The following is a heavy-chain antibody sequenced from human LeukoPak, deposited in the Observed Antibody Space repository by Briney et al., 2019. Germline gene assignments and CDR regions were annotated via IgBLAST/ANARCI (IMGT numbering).Heavy chain of an antibody. V-gene: IGHV3-7*05. CDR1: GFTFSSYW. Sequence: GGTLRLSCAASGFTFSSYWMSWVRHAPGKGLEWVANIKLDGSEEYYVNSVKGRFTISRDNAQNSLYLQMNILRAEDTAVYYCARLTPFFDFWGQGTLVTVSS. CDR3: ARLTPFFDF. J-gene: IGHJ4*02. CDR2: IKLDGSEE. D-gene: IGHD4-23*01.